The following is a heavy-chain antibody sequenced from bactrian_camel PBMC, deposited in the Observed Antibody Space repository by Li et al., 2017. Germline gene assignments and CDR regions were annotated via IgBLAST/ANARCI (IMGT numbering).Heavy chain of an antibody. CDR1: GYMHNIGC. V-gene: IGHV3S1*01. J-gene: IGHJ6*01. CDR2: IYTAAYQD. CDR3: AAEPRGSAS. Sequence: HVQLVESGGGSVQAEGSLRLSCAASGYMHNIGCMAWFRQAPGNEREGVAAIYTAAYQDYYADSVRGRFTISQDKAKNTVYLQMNDLKPEDTAVYHCAAEPRGSASWGQGTQVTVS. D-gene: IGHD3*01.